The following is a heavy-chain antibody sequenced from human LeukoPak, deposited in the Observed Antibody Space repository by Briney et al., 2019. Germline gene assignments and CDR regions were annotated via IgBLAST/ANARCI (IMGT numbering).Heavy chain of an antibody. CDR3: ARDKIVGAITGSNFDC. D-gene: IGHD1-26*01. Sequence: GGSLRLSCAASGFTFSSYSMNWVRQAPGKGLEWVSSISSSSYIYYADSVKGRFTISRDNAKNSLYLQMNSLRAEDTAVYYCARDKIVGAITGSNFDCWGQGTLVTVSS. CDR1: GFTFSSYS. V-gene: IGHV3-21*01. J-gene: IGHJ4*02. CDR2: ISSSSYI.